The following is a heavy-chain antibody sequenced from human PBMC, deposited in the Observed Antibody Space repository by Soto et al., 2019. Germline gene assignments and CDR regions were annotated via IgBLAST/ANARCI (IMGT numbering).Heavy chain of an antibody. V-gene: IGHV4-30-4*08. J-gene: IGHJ5*02. CDR1: GGPIRSSSHY. Sequence: PSETLSLTCTVSGGPIRSSSHYWGWIRQPPGKGLEWIGYIYYSGSTYYNPSLKSRVTISVDTSKNQFSLKLSSVTAADTAVYYCARERVSTNWFDPWGQGTLVTVSS. CDR2: IYYSGST. CDR3: ARERVSTNWFDP.